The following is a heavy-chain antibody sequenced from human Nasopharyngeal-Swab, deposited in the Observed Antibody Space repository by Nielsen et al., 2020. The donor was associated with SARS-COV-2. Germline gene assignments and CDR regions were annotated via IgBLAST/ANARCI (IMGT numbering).Heavy chain of an antibody. V-gene: IGHV1-3*01. CDR2: INAGNGNT. CDR3: ARDSSRAVADLDY. D-gene: IGHD6-19*01. Sequence: ASVKVSCKASGYTFTSYAMHWVRQAPGQRLEWMGWINAGNGNTKYSQKFQGRVTITRDTSASTAYMELSSLRSEDTAVYYCARDSSRAVADLDYWGQGTLVPVSS. J-gene: IGHJ4*02. CDR1: GYTFTSYA.